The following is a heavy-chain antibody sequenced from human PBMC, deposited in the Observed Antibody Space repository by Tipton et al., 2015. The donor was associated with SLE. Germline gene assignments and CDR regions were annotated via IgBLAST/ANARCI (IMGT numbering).Heavy chain of an antibody. V-gene: IGHV3-7*01. J-gene: IGHJ3*02. CDR2: IREDGSEK. D-gene: IGHD3-10*01. Sequence: SLRLSCAVSGFTFSNNWMAWVRQAPGKGLEWVAHIREDGSEKFYVDSVRGRFAVSRDNAKNSLYLQMNSLSVEDTAVYYCAREYQGSFYVNGAFDIWGQGTMVTVSS. CDR3: AREYQGSFYVNGAFDI. CDR1: GFTFSNNW.